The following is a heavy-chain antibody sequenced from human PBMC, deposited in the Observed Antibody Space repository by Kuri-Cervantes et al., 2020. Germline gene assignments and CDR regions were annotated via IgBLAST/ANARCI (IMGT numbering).Heavy chain of an antibody. D-gene: IGHD2-2*01. CDR2: INKDGSET. J-gene: IGHJ4*02. CDR1: GFTFSNYS. Sequence: GESLKISCSASGFTFSNYSMSWVRQAPGRGLEWVASINKDGSETYYVDSVKGRFTILRDNAKNSLYLQMNNLRGEDTAVYYCARYGYCYARPFDYWGQGFLVTVSS. CDR3: ARYGYCYARPFDY. V-gene: IGHV3-7*01.